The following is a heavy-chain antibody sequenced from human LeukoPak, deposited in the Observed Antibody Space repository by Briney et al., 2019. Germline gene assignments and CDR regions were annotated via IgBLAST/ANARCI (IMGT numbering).Heavy chain of an antibody. CDR2: IDHTGST. J-gene: IGHJ3*02. CDR1: DDSITIYH. D-gene: IGHD2-21*02. V-gene: IGHV4-59*01. Sequence: PSETLSLTWTVSDDSITIYHWTWTRQPPGKGLEWIGYIDHTGSTNYNPSLNSRVTISRDTSKNHFSLKLSSATAADTAVYYCASGYCGGACQLGGVDMWGQGTMVTVSS. CDR3: ASGYCGGACQLGGVDM.